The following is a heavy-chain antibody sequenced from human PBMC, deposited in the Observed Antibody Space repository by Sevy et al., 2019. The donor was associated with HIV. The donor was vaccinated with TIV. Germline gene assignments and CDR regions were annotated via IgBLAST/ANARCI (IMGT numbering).Heavy chain of an antibody. Sequence: GGSLRLSCAASGFTFSSYAMSWVRQAPGKGLEWVSAISGSGGSTYYADSVKGRFTISRDNSKNTLYLQMNSLRAEDTAVYYCAKDHKGHSSGWYLYYFDYCGQGTLVTVS. CDR1: GFTFSSYA. J-gene: IGHJ4*02. CDR2: ISGSGGST. CDR3: AKDHKGHSSGWYLYYFDY. V-gene: IGHV3-23*01. D-gene: IGHD6-19*01.